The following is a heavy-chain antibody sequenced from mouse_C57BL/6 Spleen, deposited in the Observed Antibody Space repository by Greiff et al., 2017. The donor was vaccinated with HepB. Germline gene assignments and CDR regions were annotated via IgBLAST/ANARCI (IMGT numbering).Heavy chain of an antibody. CDR2: IWSGGST. J-gene: IGHJ1*03. Sequence: VQLQQSGPGLVQPSQSLSITCTVSGFSLTSYGVHWVRQSPGKGLEWLGVIWSGGSTDYNAAFISRLSISKDNSKSQVFFKMNSLQADDTAIYYCARHAFDVWGTGTTVTVSS. V-gene: IGHV2-2*01. CDR1: GFSLTSYG. CDR3: ARHAFDV.